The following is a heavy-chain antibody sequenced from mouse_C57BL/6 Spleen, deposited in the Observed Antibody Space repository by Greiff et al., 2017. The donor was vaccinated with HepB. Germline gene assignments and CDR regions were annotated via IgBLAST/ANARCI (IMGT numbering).Heavy chain of an antibody. D-gene: IGHD1-1*01. Sequence: QVQLQQSGAELMKPGASVKLSCKATGYTFTGYWIEWVKQRPGHGLEWIGEILPGRGSTNYNEKFKGKATFTADTSSNTAYMQLSSLTTEDSAIYYCARYITTVSDGFAYWGQGTLVTVSA. J-gene: IGHJ3*01. CDR1: GYTFTGYW. CDR3: ARYITTVSDGFAY. V-gene: IGHV1-9*01. CDR2: ILPGRGST.